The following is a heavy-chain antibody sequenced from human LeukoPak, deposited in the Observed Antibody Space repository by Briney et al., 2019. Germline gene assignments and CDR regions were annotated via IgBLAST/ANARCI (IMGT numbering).Heavy chain of an antibody. CDR2: ISSSSSYI. D-gene: IGHD3-16*01. V-gene: IGHV3-21*01. CDR3: ASGGGEVDY. Sequence: TGGSLRLSCAASGFTFSSYSMNWVRQAPGKGLEWVSSISSSSSYIYYADSVKGRFTISRDNAKNSLYLQMNSLRAEDTAVFYCASGGGEVDYWGQGTLVTVSS. CDR1: GFTFSSYS. J-gene: IGHJ4*02.